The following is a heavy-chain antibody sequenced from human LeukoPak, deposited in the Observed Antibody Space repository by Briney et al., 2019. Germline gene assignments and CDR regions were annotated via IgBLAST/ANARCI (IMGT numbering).Heavy chain of an antibody. J-gene: IGHJ4*02. V-gene: IGHV3-21*01. CDR2: IDSSTTRI. D-gene: IGHD2/OR15-2a*01. CDR1: GFTFRSFS. Sequence: GSLRLSCAASGFTFRSFSMNWVRQAPGKGLEWVSAIDSSTTRIYYANSVRGRFTISRDNAKNSLDLQMNSLRAEDTAVYYCVRGGTYCDSTCKGADYWGQGTLVAVSS. CDR3: VRGGTYCDSTCKGADY.